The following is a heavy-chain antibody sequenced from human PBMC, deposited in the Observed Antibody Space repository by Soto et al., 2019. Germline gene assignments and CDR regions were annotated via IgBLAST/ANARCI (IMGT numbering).Heavy chain of an antibody. CDR3: ARDLYSCSCDY. J-gene: IGHJ4*02. D-gene: IGHD6-13*01. CDR1: GFTFTDYQ. V-gene: IGHV3-74*01. Sequence: SLRLSCAASGFTFTDYQMHWVRRTPGKGLVWVSRINIDGTDTTYADSAKGRFTISRDNAKNTVYLQMSSLRAEDTAVYYCARDLYSCSCDYWGQGTLVTVSS. CDR2: INIDGTDT.